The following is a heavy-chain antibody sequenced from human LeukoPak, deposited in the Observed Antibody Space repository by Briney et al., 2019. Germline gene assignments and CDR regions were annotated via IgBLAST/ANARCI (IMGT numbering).Heavy chain of an antibody. V-gene: IGHV1-18*01. CDR2: ISAYNGNT. D-gene: IGHD2-2*01. CDR1: GYTFTSYG. J-gene: IGHJ3*02. Sequence: ASVKVSCKASGYTFTSYGISWVRQAPGQGLEWMGWISAYNGNTNYAQKLQGRVTMTTDTSTSTAYMELRSLRSDDTAVYYCARETSWSSSTSCCNDAFDIWGQGTMVTVSS. CDR3: ARETSWSSSTSCCNDAFDI.